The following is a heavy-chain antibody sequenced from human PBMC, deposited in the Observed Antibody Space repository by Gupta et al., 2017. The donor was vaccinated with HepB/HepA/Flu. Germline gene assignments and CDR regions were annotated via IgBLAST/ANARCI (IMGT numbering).Heavy chain of an antibody. CDR3: ANRKGEGHEFDY. CDR2: ISGSGGTK. D-gene: IGHD2-21*01. J-gene: IGHJ4*02. CDR1: GFTFTNYA. V-gene: IGHV3-23*01. Sequence: EVQLFDSGGGLAQPGGSLRLSCASSGFTFTNYAMSWVRQAPGKGLDWVSTISGSGGTKYYADALKGRLTILRDKTKKTLFVEMRRLSAEDTAVYYCANRKGEGHEFDYGGQGTLVTVSS.